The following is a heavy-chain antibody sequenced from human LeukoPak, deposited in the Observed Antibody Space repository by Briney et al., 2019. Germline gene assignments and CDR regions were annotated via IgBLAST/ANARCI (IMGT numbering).Heavy chain of an antibody. CDR3: TKDQRGYQRAIDY. CDR2: LSGAGINT. CDR1: GFTFSSYA. Sequence: GGSLRLSCAASGFTFSSYAMNWVRRAPGKGLEGVSSLSGAGINTYYVDSVEGRFTISRDNSKNTLSLQMNSLRAEDTAVYYCTKDQRGYQRAIDYWGQGILVTVSS. J-gene: IGHJ4*02. V-gene: IGHV3-23*01. D-gene: IGHD6-25*01.